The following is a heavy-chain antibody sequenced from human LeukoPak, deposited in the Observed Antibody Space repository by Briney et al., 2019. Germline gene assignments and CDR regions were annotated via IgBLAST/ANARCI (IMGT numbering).Heavy chain of an antibody. CDR3: ARDNSVGGIAWWFDP. CDR1: GYTFINHW. V-gene: IGHV1-46*01. CDR2: INPTGTTT. D-gene: IGHD1-26*01. J-gene: IGHJ5*02. Sequence: GASVKVSCKASGYTFINHWMHWVRQALGQGLEWVGLINPTGTTTLYAQKFQGRITLTRDMSATTDYMELSSLTSEDTAVYYCARDNSVGGIAWWFDPWGQGTLVTVSS.